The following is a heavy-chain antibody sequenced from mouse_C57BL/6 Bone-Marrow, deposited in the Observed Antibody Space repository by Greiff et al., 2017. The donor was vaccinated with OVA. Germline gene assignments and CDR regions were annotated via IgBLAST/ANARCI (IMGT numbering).Heavy chain of an antibody. J-gene: IGHJ3*01. V-gene: IGHV5-4*01. Sequence: EVHLVESGGGLVKPGGSLKLSCAASGFTFSSYAMSWVRQTPEKRLEWVATISDGGSYTYYPDNVKGRFTISRDNAKNNLYLQMSHLKSEDTAMYYCARKDYGIAYWGQGTLVTVSA. CDR1: GFTFSSYA. CDR3: ARKDYGIAY. D-gene: IGHD1-1*01. CDR2: ISDGGSYT.